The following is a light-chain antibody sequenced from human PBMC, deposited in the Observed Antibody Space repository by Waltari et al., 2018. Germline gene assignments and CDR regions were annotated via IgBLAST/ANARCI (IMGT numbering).Light chain of an antibody. V-gene: IGKV3-20*01. Sequence: IILPHSQGPLSLSPGAGVTLSCRASQGVSRSLSWYQQKPGQAPRLLIYAASSRATGIPGRVSGSGSGTDFSLTISRLEPEDFAVYYCQHYGRLPPTFGRGTKVEI. CDR2: AAS. CDR1: QGVSRS. CDR3: QHYGRLPPT. J-gene: IGKJ1*01.